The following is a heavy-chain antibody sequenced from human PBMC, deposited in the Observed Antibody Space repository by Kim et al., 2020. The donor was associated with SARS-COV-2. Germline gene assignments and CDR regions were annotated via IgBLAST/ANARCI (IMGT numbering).Heavy chain of an antibody. CDR1: GYSFTDYY. CDR3: AREGLIAATGDL. CDR2: IYPKSGGT. Sequence: ASVKVSCKASGYSFTDYYLHWVRQAPGQGLEWMAWIYPKSGGTKYAQKFQGRVTMTRDTSINTAYMELSRLTSDDTAVYYCAREGLIAATGDLWGQGTLVTVSS. J-gene: IGHJ5*02. V-gene: IGHV1-2*02. D-gene: IGHD2-15*01.